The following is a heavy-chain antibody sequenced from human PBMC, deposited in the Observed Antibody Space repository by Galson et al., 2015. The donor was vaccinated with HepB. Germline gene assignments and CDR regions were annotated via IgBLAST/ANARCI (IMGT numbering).Heavy chain of an antibody. CDR2: ISGSGGST. V-gene: IGHV3-23*01. CDR3: AKDSSHSSWGPWGY. CDR1: GFTFSSYA. D-gene: IGHD6-13*01. Sequence: SLRLSCAASGFTFSSYAMSWVRQAPGKGLEWVSAISGSGGSTYYADSVRGRFTISRDNSKNTLYLQMNSLRAEDTAVYYCAKDSSHSSWGPWGYWGQGTLVTVSS. J-gene: IGHJ4*02.